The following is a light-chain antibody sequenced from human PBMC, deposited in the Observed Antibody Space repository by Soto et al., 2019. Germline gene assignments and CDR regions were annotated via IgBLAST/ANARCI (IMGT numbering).Light chain of an antibody. V-gene: IGKV3-20*01. Sequence: EIVLTQSPGALSLSPGERATLSCRASQSVDSSYLAWYQQKPGQAPRLLIYVGSMRATDIPDRFSGSGSGTDFTLTISRLEPEDFAVYFCQQYGTYKTFGQGTKV. CDR3: QQYGTYKT. CDR1: QSVDSSY. J-gene: IGKJ1*01. CDR2: VGS.